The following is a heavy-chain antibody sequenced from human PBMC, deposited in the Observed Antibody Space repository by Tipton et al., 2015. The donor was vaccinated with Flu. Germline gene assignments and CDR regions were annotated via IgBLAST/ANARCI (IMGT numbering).Heavy chain of an antibody. CDR3: AKVIPEIVAGLDY. D-gene: IGHD5-12*01. CDR1: GFTFTSYG. J-gene: IGHJ4*02. Sequence: QLVQSGGGVVRPGNSLRLSCAASGFTFTSYGFHWVRQAPGKGLEWVAAIWYDGTKEYYVESVKGRFTISRDNSKNTLYLQMNSLRVEDTAIYYCAKVIPEIVAGLDYWGQGNLVTVSS. V-gene: IGHV3-33*06. CDR2: IWYDGTKE.